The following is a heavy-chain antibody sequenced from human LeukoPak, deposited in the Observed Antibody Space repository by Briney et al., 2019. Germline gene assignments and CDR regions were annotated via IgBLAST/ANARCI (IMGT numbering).Heavy chain of an antibody. CDR1: GGSISNYY. Sequence: SETLSLTCTVSGGSISNYYWSWIRQPPGKGLEWIGYISHSGSTNYSPSLKSRVTISLDTSKNQFSLKLSSVTAADTAVYYCARDLAEGLPEYWGQGTLVTVSS. D-gene: IGHD1-14*01. CDR3: ARDLAEGLPEY. CDR2: ISHSGST. V-gene: IGHV4-59*01. J-gene: IGHJ4*02.